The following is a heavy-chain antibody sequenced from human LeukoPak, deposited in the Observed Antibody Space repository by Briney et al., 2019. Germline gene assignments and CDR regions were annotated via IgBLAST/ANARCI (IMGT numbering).Heavy chain of an antibody. CDR3: ARDPQFGYPVGAFDI. J-gene: IGHJ3*02. CDR2: ISSSSSYI. CDR1: GFTFSSYS. V-gene: IGHV3-21*01. D-gene: IGHD5-18*01. Sequence: PGGSLRLSCAASGFTFSSYSMNWVRQAPGKGLEWVSSISSSSSYIYYADSVKGRFTISRDNAKSSLYLQMNSLRAEDTAVYYCARDPQFGYPVGAFDIWGQGTMVTVSS.